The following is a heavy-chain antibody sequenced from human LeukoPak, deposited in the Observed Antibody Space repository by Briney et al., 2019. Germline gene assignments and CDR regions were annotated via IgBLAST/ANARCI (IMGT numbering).Heavy chain of an antibody. J-gene: IGHJ4*02. CDR3: ARVLDYDFWSGYDY. V-gene: IGHV3-53*01. CDR2: IYSGGST. CDR1: GFTVSSNY. Sequence: PGGSLRLSCAASGFTVSSNYMSWVRQAPGKGLEWVSVIYSGGSTCYADSVKGRFTISRDNSKNTLYLQMNSLRAEDTAVYYCARVLDYDFWSGYDYWGQGTLVTVSS. D-gene: IGHD3-3*01.